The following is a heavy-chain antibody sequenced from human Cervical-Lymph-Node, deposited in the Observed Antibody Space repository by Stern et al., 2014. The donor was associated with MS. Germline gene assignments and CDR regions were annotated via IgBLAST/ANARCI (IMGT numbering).Heavy chain of an antibody. CDR2: IIPMFGIG. CDR1: GGTISSYG. D-gene: IGHD3-3*01. Sequence: QMQLVQSGAEVKKAGSSVKVSCKASGGTISSYGFSWVRQAPGQGLEWMGGIIPMFGIGYYAQKFQGRVTITAEESTSTAYVELSSLRFEDTAVYYCAGGAIFGVVKGYYYYGMDVWGQGTTVTVAS. CDR3: AGGAIFGVVKGYYYYGMDV. J-gene: IGHJ6*02. V-gene: IGHV1-69*01.